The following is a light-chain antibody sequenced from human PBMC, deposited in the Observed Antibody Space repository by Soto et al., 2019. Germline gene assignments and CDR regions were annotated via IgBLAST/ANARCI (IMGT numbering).Light chain of an antibody. J-gene: IGKJ4*01. V-gene: IGKV3-15*01. CDR2: GAS. CDR1: QSINNK. Sequence: EIVMTQSPATLSVSPGERVTLSCRASQSINNKVAWYQQKPGQAPRLLIYGASTRATGISARFSGSGSGTEYTLTISSLQSEDFAVYYCQQYGSSPLTFGGGTKVDIK. CDR3: QQYGSSPLT.